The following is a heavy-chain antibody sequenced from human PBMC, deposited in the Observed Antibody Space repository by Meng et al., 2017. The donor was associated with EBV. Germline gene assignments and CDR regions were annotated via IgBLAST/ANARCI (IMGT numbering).Heavy chain of an antibody. CDR2: IYHSGST. D-gene: IGHD1-1*01. CDR1: GGSISSSNW. Sequence: QVQVQEAGPGLVKPSGTLSLTGAVSGGSISSSNWWSWVRQPPGKGLEGIGEIYHSGSTNYNPSLKSRVTISVDKSENQFSLKLSSVTAADTAVYYCVGTRTGTPDYWGQGTLVTVSS. V-gene: IGHV4-4*02. CDR3: VGTRTGTPDY. J-gene: IGHJ4*02.